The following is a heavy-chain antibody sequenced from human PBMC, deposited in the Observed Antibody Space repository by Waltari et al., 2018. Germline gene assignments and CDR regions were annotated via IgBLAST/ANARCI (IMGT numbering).Heavy chain of an antibody. CDR2: ISYDGSDE. V-gene: IGHV3-30*07. D-gene: IGHD5-18*01. J-gene: IGHJ4*02. CDR1: GFTFSYHA. Sequence: QVQLVESGGGVVHPGRSLRLSCEASGFTFSYHAMHWVRQAPGKGLEWVAGISYDGSDEYYADSVRGRFTISRDDSKDTVNLQMNSLRPEDTAVYYCARDGPLQIQPWYSFDYWGQGTLVTVSS. CDR3: ARDGPLQIQPWYSFDY.